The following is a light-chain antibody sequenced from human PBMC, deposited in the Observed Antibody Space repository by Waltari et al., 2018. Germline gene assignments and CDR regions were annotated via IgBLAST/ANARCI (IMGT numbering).Light chain of an antibody. CDR1: KLGDKY. V-gene: IGLV3-1*01. J-gene: IGLJ2*01. CDR3: QAWDSSSVV. CDR2: QDS. Sequence: SYELTQPPSVSVSPGRTASIPCSGDKLGDKYACWYQQKPGQSPVLVIYQDSKRPSGIPERFSGSNSGNTATLTISGTQAMDEADYYCQAWDSSSVVFGGGTKLTVL.